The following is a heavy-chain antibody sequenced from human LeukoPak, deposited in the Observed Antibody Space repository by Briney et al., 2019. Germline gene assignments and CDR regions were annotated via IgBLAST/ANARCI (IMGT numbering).Heavy chain of an antibody. J-gene: IGHJ5*02. D-gene: IGHD2-21*01. V-gene: IGHV3-23*01. CDR1: GFIFNNDP. CDR3: ARLVIPSHSRWFDP. CDR2: ISQGGETP. Sequence: GGSLGLSCTASGFIFNNDPMSWVRQGPPQGLEWESTISQGGETPYYADSVKGRFTVSRDNSKNTLYLQIDSLSAEDTAVYYCARLVIPSHSRWFDPWGQGTLVTVSS.